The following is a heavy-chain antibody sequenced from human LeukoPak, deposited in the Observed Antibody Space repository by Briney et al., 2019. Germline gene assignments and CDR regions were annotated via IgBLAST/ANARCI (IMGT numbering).Heavy chain of an antibody. Sequence: GGSLRPSCAASGFTFSSYWMHWVRQAPGKGLVWVSRINSDGSSTSYADSVKGRFTISRDNAKNTLYLQMNSLRAEDTAVYYCARGPYYYDSSGYYYYYWGQGTLVTVSS. CDR2: INSDGSST. J-gene: IGHJ4*02. D-gene: IGHD3-22*01. V-gene: IGHV3-74*01. CDR3: ARGPYYYDSSGYYYYY. CDR1: GFTFSSYW.